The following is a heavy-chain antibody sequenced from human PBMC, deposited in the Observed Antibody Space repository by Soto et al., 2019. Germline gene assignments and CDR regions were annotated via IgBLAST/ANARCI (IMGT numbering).Heavy chain of an antibody. V-gene: IGHV4-59*01. CDR2: IYYSGST. J-gene: IGHJ4*02. CDR3: ARMTFDDYFDY. D-gene: IGHD2-21*02. Sequence: SETLSLPSTVSGGSISNYYWSCIRQPPGKGLEWIGYIYYSGSTNYNPSLKSRVTISVDTSKNQFSIKLSSVTAADTAVYYCARMTFDDYFDYWGQGTLVTVS. CDR1: GGSISNYY.